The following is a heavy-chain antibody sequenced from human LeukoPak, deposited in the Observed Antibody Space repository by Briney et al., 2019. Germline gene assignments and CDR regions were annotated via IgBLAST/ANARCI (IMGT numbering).Heavy chain of an antibody. D-gene: IGHD6-19*01. Sequence: GESLKISCKGSGYSFTSYWIGWVRQMPGKGLEWMGIIYPGDSDTRYSPSFQGQVTISADKSISPAYLQWRSLKASDTAMYYCARPENSYSSGWYVDYWGQGTLVTVSS. CDR1: GYSFTSYW. J-gene: IGHJ4*02. V-gene: IGHV5-51*01. CDR3: ARPENSYSSGWYVDY. CDR2: IYPGDSDT.